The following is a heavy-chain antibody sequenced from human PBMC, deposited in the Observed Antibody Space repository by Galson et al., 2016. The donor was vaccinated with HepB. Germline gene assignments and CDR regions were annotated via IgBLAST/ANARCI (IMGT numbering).Heavy chain of an antibody. J-gene: IGHJ4*02. D-gene: IGHD2-15*01. Sequence: SLRLSCAASGFTFSTYWMSWVRRAPGKGLEWVANIKQDGSEKYYVDSVKGRFTVSRDNAKSSLYLQMDRLRAEDTAVYYCARGALLRYYWGQGIQVTVSS. CDR3: ARGALLRYY. CDR2: IKQDGSEK. CDR1: GFTFSTYW. V-gene: IGHV3-7*01.